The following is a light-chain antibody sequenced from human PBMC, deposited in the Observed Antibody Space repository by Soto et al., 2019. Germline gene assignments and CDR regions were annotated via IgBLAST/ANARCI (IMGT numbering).Light chain of an antibody. CDR2: EVT. CDR3: SSYTSSNTLVV. CDR1: GSDIGGYNY. V-gene: IGLV2-14*01. J-gene: IGLJ2*01. Sequence: QSALTQPASVSGSPGQSLTISCTGTGSDIGGYNYVSWYQQHPGEAPKLMIYEVTNQPSGVSNRFSGSKSGNTASLTISGLQPEDEADYFCSSYTSSNTLVVFGGGTKLTVL.